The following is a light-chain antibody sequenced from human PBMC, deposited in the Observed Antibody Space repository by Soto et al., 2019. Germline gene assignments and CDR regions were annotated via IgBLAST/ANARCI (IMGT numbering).Light chain of an antibody. CDR1: TSNIGNNA. J-gene: IGLJ2*01. V-gene: IGLV1-36*01. CDR3: AAWDDSLDGVV. CDR2: FDD. Sequence: QLVLTQPPSVSEAPRQRVTISCSGSTSNIGNNAVSWYQQFPGKAPTLIIYFDDLLPSGVSDRYSCSKSGTSVSLAISGLQPDDQADYHCAAWDDSLDGVVFGGGTKLTVL.